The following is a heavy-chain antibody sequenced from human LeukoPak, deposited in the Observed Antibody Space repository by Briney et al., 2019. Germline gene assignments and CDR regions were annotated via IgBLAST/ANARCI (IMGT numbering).Heavy chain of an antibody. J-gene: IGHJ4*02. CDR1: GYSFTSYW. D-gene: IGHD5-24*01. CDR2: IDPSDSYT. Sequence: GGSLKISCKGSGYSFTSYWFSWVRQMPGKGLEWMGRIDPSDSYTNYSPSFQGHVTISADKSISTAYLQWSSLKASDIAMYYCVSLEMATDYWGQGTLVTVSS. V-gene: IGHV5-10-1*01. CDR3: VSLEMATDY.